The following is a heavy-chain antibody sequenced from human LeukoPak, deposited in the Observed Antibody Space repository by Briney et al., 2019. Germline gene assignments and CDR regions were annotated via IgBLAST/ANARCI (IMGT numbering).Heavy chain of an antibody. CDR1: GFTFDDYA. J-gene: IGHJ4*02. D-gene: IGHD2-21*02. V-gene: IGHV3-9*01. CDR3: AKAYCGGDCSTAAQALSY. CDR2: ISWNSGSI. Sequence: PGGSLRLSCAASGFTFDDYAMHWVRQAPGKGLEWVSGISWNSGSIGYAGSVKGRFTISRDNAKNSLYLQMNSLRAEDTALYYCAKAYCGGDCSTAAQALSYWGQGTLVTVSS.